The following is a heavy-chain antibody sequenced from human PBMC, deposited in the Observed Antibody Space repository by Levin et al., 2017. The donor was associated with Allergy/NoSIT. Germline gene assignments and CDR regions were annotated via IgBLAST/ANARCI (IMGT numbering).Heavy chain of an antibody. J-gene: IGHJ6*03. D-gene: IGHD3-10*01. CDR3: ARRAMVRVRRGDYYYYMDV. V-gene: IGHV3-21*01. Sequence: GGSLRLSCAASGFTFSSYSMNWVRQAPGKGLEWVSSISSSSSYIYYADSVKGRFTISRDNAKNSLYLQMNSLRAEDTAVYYCARRAMVRVRRGDYYYYMDVWGKGTTVTVSS. CDR2: ISSSSSYI. CDR1: GFTFSSYS.